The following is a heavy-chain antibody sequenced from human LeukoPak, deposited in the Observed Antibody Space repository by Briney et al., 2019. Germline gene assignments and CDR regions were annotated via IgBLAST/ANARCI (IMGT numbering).Heavy chain of an antibody. J-gene: IGHJ4*02. CDR2: ISGSGGST. D-gene: IGHD6-19*01. CDR3: AKPSSGWYNFDY. V-gene: IGHV3-23*01. Sequence: GGSLRLSCAASGLIFSSYAMNWVRQAPGKGLEWVSAISGSGGSTSYADSVKGRFTISRDNSKNTLYLQMNSLRAEDTAVYYCAKPSSGWYNFDYWGQGTLVTVSS. CDR1: GLIFSSYA.